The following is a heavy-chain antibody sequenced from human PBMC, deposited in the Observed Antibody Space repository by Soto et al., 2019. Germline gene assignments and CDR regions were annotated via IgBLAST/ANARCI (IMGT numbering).Heavy chain of an antibody. D-gene: IGHD3-10*01. Sequence: PSETLSLTCTVSGGSISSSSYYWGWIRQPPGKGLEWIGSIYYSGSTYYNPSLKSRVTISVDTSKNQFSLKLSSVTAADTAVYYCARRYGSGSYYXNWFDPWGQGTLVTVSS. J-gene: IGHJ5*02. V-gene: IGHV4-39*01. CDR3: ARRYGSGSYYXNWFDP. CDR2: IYYSGST. CDR1: GGSISSSSYY.